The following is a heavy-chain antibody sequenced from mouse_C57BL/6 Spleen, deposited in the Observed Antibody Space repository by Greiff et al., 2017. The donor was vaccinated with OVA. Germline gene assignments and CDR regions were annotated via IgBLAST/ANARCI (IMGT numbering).Heavy chain of an antibody. V-gene: IGHV1-22*01. J-gene: IGHJ1*03. CDR3: ARGGIYSNYEDWYFDV. Sequence: VQLQQSGPELVKPGASVKMSCKASGYTFTDYNMHWVKQSHGKSLEWIGYINPNNGGTSYNQKFKGKATLTVNKSSSTAYMELHSLTSEDSAVYYCARGGIYSNYEDWYFDVWGTGSTVTVSS. CDR1: GYTFTDYN. D-gene: IGHD2-5*01. CDR2: INPNNGGT.